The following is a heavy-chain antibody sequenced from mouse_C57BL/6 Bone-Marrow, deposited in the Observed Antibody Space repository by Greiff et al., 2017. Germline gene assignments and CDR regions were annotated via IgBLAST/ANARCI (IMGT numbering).Heavy chain of an antibody. V-gene: IGHV1-4*01. Sequence: QMQLKQSGAELARPGASVKMSCKASGYTFTSYTMHWVTQRPGQGLDWIGYINPSRGYTKYNQKFKDKATLTADKSSSTAYMQLSSLTSEDSAVYYCARLAPYYAMDYWGQGTSVTVSS. J-gene: IGHJ4*01. CDR2: INPSRGYT. CDR1: GYTFTSYT. CDR3: ARLAPYYAMDY.